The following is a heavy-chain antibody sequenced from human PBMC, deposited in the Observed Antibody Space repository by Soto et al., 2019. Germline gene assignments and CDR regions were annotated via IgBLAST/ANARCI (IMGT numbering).Heavy chain of an antibody. V-gene: IGHV3-23*01. CDR3: AKQALYDFWSGYYTVDY. CDR1: GFTFSSYA. Sequence: EVQLLESGGGLVQPGGSLRLSCAASGFTFSSYAMSWVRQAPGKGLEWVSAISGSGGSTYYADSVKGRFTISRDNSKNTLYLQMNSLRAEDTAVYYCAKQALYDFWSGYYTVDYWGQGTLVTVSS. J-gene: IGHJ4*02. CDR2: ISGSGGST. D-gene: IGHD3-3*01.